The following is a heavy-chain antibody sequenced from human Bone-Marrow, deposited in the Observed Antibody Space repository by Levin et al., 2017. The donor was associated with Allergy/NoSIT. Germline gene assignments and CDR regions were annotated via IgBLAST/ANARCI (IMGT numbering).Heavy chain of an antibody. Sequence: SCAASGFTFNNYGMHWVRQAPGKGLEWVALVWFDGSHKFYAESVKGRFTISRDNSKDTMSLEMNSLRVDDTAIYYCARVPVTGGPYWHYYGMDVWGQGTTVTVSS. J-gene: IGHJ6*02. V-gene: IGHV3-33*01. CDR2: VWFDGSHK. D-gene: IGHD3-3*02. CDR1: GFTFNNYG. CDR3: ARVPVTGGPYWHYYGMDV.